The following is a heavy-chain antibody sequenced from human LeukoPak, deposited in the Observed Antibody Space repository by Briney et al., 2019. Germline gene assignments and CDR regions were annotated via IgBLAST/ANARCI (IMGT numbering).Heavy chain of an antibody. CDR3: ARGRRLPPIDY. D-gene: IGHD2-15*01. CDR2: INHSGST. J-gene: IGHJ4*02. CDR1: GGSFSGYY. V-gene: IGHV4-34*01. Sequence: SETLSLNCAVYGGSFSGYYWSWIRQPPGKGLEWIGEINHSGSTNYNPSLKSRVTISVDTSKNQFSLKLSSVTAADTAVYYCARGRRLPPIDYRGQGTLVTVSS.